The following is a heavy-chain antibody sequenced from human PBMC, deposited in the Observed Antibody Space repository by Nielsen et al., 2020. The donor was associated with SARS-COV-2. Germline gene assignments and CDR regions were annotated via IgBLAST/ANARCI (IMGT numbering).Heavy chain of an antibody. V-gene: IGHV1-8*01. CDR3: ASHYYDSSGFLWAPDY. D-gene: IGHD3-22*01. CDR2: MNPNSGNT. CDR1: GYTFTSYD. Sequence: ASVKVSCKASGYTFTSYDINWVRQATGQGLEWMGWMNPNSGNTNYAQKFQGRVTMTRDTSISTAYMELSRLRSDDTAVYYCASHYYDSSGFLWAPDYWGQGTLVTVSS. J-gene: IGHJ4*02.